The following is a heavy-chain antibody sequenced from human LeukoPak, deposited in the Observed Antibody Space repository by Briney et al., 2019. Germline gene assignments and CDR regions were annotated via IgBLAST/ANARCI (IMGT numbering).Heavy chain of an antibody. J-gene: IGHJ4*02. CDR1: GFTFSSYG. D-gene: IGHD5-24*01. Sequence: PGGSLRLACAASGFTFSSYGMHRVRQAPGKGLEWVAVISYDGSNKYYADSVKGRFTISRDNSKNTLYLQMNSLRAEDTAVYYCANIMPVEMATTVDYWGQGTLVTVSS. CDR3: ANIMPVEMATTVDY. CDR2: ISYDGSNK. V-gene: IGHV3-30*18.